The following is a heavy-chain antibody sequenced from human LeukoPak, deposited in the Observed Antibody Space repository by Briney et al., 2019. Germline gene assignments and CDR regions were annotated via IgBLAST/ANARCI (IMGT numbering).Heavy chain of an antibody. CDR1: GFTFSSYW. Sequence: GGSLRLSCAASGFTFSSYWMSWVRQAPGKGLEWVANIKQDGSEKYYVDSVKGRFTISRDNAKNSLYLQMNSLRAEDTAVYYCAKVKEQLTPLYYFDYWGQGTLVTVSS. V-gene: IGHV3-7*01. CDR2: IKQDGSEK. CDR3: AKVKEQLTPLYYFDY. J-gene: IGHJ4*02. D-gene: IGHD6-6*01.